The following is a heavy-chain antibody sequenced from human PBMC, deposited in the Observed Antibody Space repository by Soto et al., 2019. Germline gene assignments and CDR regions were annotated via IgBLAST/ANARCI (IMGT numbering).Heavy chain of an antibody. CDR1: GYTFSSYG. CDR2: ISGYNGNT. J-gene: IGHJ5*02. CDR3: ARSLLWFGEHPEFDP. Sequence: QVQLVQSGAEVKKPGASVKVSCKASGYTFSSYGISWVRQAPGQGLEWMGWISGYNGNTNYAQKLQGRVTMTTDTSTSTAYMELRSLRSDDTAVYYCARSLLWFGEHPEFDPWGQGTLVTVSS. D-gene: IGHD3-10*01. V-gene: IGHV1-18*01.